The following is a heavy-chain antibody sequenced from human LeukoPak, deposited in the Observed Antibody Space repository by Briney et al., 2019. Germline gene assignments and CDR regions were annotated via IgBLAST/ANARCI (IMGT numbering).Heavy chain of an antibody. J-gene: IGHJ4*02. CDR3: AREVSITMVRGAFDY. Sequence: SETLSLTCTVSGGSISSYYWSWIRQPPGKGLEWIGYIYYSGSTNYNPSLESRVTISVDTSKNQFSLKLSSVTAADTAVYYCAREVSITMVRGAFDYWGQGTLVTVSS. CDR1: GGSISSYY. V-gene: IGHV4-59*01. D-gene: IGHD3-10*01. CDR2: IYYSGST.